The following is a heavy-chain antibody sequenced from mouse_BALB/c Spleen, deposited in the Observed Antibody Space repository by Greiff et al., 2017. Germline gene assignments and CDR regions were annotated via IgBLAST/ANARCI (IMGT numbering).Heavy chain of an antibody. D-gene: IGHD1-1*01. CDR1: GFAFSSYD. V-gene: IGHV5-12-1*01. CDR2: ISSGGGST. J-gene: IGHJ1*01. CDR3: ARSYYGSSYEGWYFDV. Sequence: EVKLVESGGGLVKPGGSLKLSCAASGFAFSSYDMSWVRQTPEKRLEWVAYISSGGGSTYYADTVKGRFTISRDNPKNTLFLQMTSLRSEDTAMYYCARSYYGSSYEGWYFDVWGAGTTVTVSS.